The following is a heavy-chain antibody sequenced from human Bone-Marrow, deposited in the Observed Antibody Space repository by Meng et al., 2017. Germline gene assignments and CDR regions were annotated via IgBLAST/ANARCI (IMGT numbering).Heavy chain of an antibody. J-gene: IGHJ4*02. D-gene: IGHD6-13*01. CDR3: ARKAVAGNFDY. CDR2: IYHSGNT. V-gene: IGHV4-4*02. CDR1: GDSISRSNW. Sequence: QVELQESGPGLVKSSGPLSLTCAVSGDSISRSNWWSWVRQPPGKGLEWIGEIYHSGNTNYNASLKSRVTLSIDKSKNQSSLKLSSVTAADTAVYYCARKAVAGNFDYWGQGTLVTVSS.